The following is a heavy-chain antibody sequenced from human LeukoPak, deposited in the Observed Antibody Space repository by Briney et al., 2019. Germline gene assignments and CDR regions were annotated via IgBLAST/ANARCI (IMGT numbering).Heavy chain of an antibody. CDR3: AREGYYDSSGYHVKWFDP. CDR2: IIPIFGTA. D-gene: IGHD3-22*01. J-gene: IGHJ5*02. Sequence: SVKVSCRASGGTFSSYAISWVRQAPGQGLEWMGGIIPIFGTANYAQKFQGRVTITADESASTAYMELSSLRSEDTAVYYCAREGYYDSSGYHVKWFDPWGQGTLVTVSS. V-gene: IGHV1-69*01. CDR1: GGTFSSYA.